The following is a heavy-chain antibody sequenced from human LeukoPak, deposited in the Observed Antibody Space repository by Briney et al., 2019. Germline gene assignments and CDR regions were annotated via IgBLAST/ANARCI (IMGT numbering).Heavy chain of an antibody. D-gene: IGHD3-10*01. Sequence: SETLSLTCTVSGGSISSYYWSWIRQPPGKGLEWIGYIYTSGSTNYNPSLKSRVTISVDTSKNQFSLKLSSVTAADTAEYYCARLSVDYYGSGSYPLYYYYYMDVWGKGTTVTVSS. V-gene: IGHV4-4*09. J-gene: IGHJ6*03. CDR2: IYTSGST. CDR3: ARLSVDYYGSGSYPLYYYYYMDV. CDR1: GGSISSYY.